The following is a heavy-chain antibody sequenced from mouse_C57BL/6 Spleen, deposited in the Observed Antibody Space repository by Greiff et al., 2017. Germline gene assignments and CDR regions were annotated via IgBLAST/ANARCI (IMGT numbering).Heavy chain of an antibody. CDR1: GYTFTSYG. V-gene: IGHV1-81*01. Sequence: QVQLQESGAELARPGASVKLSCKASGYTFTSYGISWVKQRTGQGLEWIGEIYPRSGNTYYNEKFKGKATLTADKSSSTAYMELSSLTSADSAVLFWARGRRNFGFGYWGQGTTLTVSS. D-gene: IGHD2-1*01. CDR2: IYPRSGNT. J-gene: IGHJ2*01. CDR3: ARGRRNFGFGY.